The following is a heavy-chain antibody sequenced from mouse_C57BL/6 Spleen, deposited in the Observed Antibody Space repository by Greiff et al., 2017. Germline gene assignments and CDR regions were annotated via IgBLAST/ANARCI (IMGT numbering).Heavy chain of an antibody. Sequence: VQLQQSGPELVKPGASVKISCKASGYAFSSSWMNWVKQRPGKGLEWIGRIYPGDGDTNYNGKFKGKATLTADKSSSTASMQLSSLTSEDSAVYFWARKFYGSSYGWYFDVWGTGTTVTVSS. J-gene: IGHJ1*03. D-gene: IGHD1-1*01. CDR1: GYAFSSSW. CDR2: IYPGDGDT. V-gene: IGHV1-82*01. CDR3: ARKFYGSSYGWYFDV.